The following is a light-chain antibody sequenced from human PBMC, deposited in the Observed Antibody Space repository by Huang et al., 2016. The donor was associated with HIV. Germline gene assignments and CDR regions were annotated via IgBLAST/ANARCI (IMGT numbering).Light chain of an antibody. V-gene: IGKV3-15*01. CDR3: QQYNNWPLYT. Sequence: EIVMTQSPATLSVSPGERATLSCRASQSVSSNLAWYQQKPGQAPRRLIYGASTRATGIPARFSGSGSVTEVTLTISSLQSEDFAVYYCQQYNNWPLYTFGQGTKLEIK. CDR1: QSVSSN. CDR2: GAS. J-gene: IGKJ2*01.